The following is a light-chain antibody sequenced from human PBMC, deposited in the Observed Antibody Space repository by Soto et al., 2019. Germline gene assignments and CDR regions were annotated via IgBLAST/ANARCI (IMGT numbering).Light chain of an antibody. CDR2: AAS. Sequence: DIQMTQSPSSLSASVGYRFTITCRASQSIEKYVNWYQQKPVKGPNHLIYAASSLRTGVPSRFSGSGSGTDFTLTISSLQPEDSECYYCQQYYNFVLNFGGGTKV. J-gene: IGKJ4*01. CDR3: QQYYNFVLN. CDR1: QSIEKY. V-gene: IGKV1-39*01.